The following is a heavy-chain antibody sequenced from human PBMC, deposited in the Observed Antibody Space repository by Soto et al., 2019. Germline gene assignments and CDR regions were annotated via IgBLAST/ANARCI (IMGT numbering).Heavy chain of an antibody. CDR3: ARVDSSGWEKSNFDY. V-gene: IGHV1-18*01. Sequence: QVQLVQSGAEVKKPGASVKVSCKASGYTFTSYGISWVRQAPGQGLEWMGWISAYNGNTNYAQKLQGRDTMTTDTSTSTAYMELRSLRSDDTAVYYCARVDSSGWEKSNFDYWGQGTLVTVSS. CDR2: ISAYNGNT. D-gene: IGHD6-19*01. CDR1: GYTFTSYG. J-gene: IGHJ4*02.